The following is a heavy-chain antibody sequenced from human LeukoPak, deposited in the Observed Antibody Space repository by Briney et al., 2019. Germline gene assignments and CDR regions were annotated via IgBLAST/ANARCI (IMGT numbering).Heavy chain of an antibody. CDR1: GFTFSSYS. CDR2: ISSSSSYI. Sequence: GGSLRLSCAAAGFTFSSYSMNWVRQAPGKGLEWVSSISSSSSYIYYADSVKGRFTISRDNAKNSLYLQMNSLRAEDTAVYYCARDEYTAMVEARFDYWGQGTLVTVSS. V-gene: IGHV3-21*01. D-gene: IGHD5-18*01. CDR3: ARDEYTAMVEARFDY. J-gene: IGHJ4*02.